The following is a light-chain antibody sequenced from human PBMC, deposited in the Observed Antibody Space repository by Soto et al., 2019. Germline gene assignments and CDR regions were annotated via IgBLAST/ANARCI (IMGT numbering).Light chain of an antibody. CDR2: GAS. Sequence: IVLTQSPGTLSLSPGERPTLSWRASQSVSSSYLAWYQKKPGQAPRLLLYGASSRATGIPDRFSGSGSGTDLTLTISRLETEDVAVYYCQQYGSSPSITFGQGTRLEI. CDR1: QSVSSSY. V-gene: IGKV3-20*01. J-gene: IGKJ5*01. CDR3: QQYGSSPSIT.